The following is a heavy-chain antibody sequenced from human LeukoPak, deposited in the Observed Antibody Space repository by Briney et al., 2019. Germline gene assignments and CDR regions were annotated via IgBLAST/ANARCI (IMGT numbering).Heavy chain of an antibody. CDR2: ISCDGSND. D-gene: IGHD3-10*01. CDR3: ATDHGYGSGIYIDL. V-gene: IGHV3-30*04. J-gene: IGHJ3*01. CDR1: GFTFSTYS. Sequence: PGGSLRLSCAASGFTFSTYSMHWVRQAPGKGLERVSLISCDGSNDYYADSVKGRFTISRDNSKSTLYLQMNSLRAEDTAVYYCATDHGYGSGIYIDLWGQGTMVTVSS.